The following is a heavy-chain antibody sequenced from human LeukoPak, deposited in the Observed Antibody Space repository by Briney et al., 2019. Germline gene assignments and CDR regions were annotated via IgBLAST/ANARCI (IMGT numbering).Heavy chain of an antibody. J-gene: IGHJ3*02. Sequence: SVKVSCKASGFTFTRSAMQWVRQARGQRLEWIGWIVVGSGNTKYAQKFQERVTITRDMSTSTAYMELSSLRSEDTAVYFCAAADYYDSSGYYPYAFHIWGQGTMVTVSS. CDR1: GFTFTRSA. D-gene: IGHD3-22*01. CDR3: AAADYYDSSGYYPYAFHI. V-gene: IGHV1-58*02. CDR2: IVVGSGNT.